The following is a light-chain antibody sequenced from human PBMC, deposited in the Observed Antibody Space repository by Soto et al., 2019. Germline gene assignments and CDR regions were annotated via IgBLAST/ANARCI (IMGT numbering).Light chain of an antibody. CDR2: DVS. CDR3: CLYAGSYTPLYV. V-gene: IGLV2-11*01. Sequence: QSALTQPRSVSGSPGQSVTISCTGTSSDVGGYNYVSWYQQHPGKAPKLMIYDVSKRPSGVPDRFSGSKSGNTASLTISGLQAEDEADYYCCLYAGSYTPLYVFGTGTKVTVL. CDR1: SSDVGGYNY. J-gene: IGLJ1*01.